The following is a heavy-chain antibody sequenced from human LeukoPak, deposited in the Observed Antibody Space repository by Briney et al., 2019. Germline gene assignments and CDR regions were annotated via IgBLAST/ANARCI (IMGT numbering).Heavy chain of an antibody. J-gene: IGHJ6*03. Sequence: SETLSLTCTVSGTSISNYYWSWIRQSAGKGLEWIGRISSRGSTNYNPSLKSRVTMSIDTSKNQFSLKLTSATAADTAVYYCARDFREVVVVAANRNYYYYYMDVWGKGTTVTISS. CDR2: ISSRGST. CDR1: GTSISNYY. CDR3: ARDFREVVVVAANRNYYYYYMDV. D-gene: IGHD2-15*01. V-gene: IGHV4-4*07.